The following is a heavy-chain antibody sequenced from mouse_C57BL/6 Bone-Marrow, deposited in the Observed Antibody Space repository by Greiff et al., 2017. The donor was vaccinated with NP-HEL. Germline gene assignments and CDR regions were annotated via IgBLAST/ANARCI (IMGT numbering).Heavy chain of an antibody. Sequence: EVKLVESVAELVRPGASVKLSCTASGFNIKNTYMHWVKQRPEQGLEWIGRIDPANGNTKYAPKFQGKATITADTSSNTAYLQLSSLTSEDTAIYYCARGGLRRRDDFDYWGQGTTLTVSS. CDR2: IDPANGNT. V-gene: IGHV14-3*01. J-gene: IGHJ2*01. D-gene: IGHD2-4*01. CDR3: ARGGLRRRDDFDY. CDR1: GFNIKNTY.